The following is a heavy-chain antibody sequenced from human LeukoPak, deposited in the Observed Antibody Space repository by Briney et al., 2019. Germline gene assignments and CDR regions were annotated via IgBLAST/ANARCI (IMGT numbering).Heavy chain of an antibody. D-gene: IGHD6-6*01. J-gene: IGHJ4*02. CDR1: GFTFSSYT. V-gene: IGHV3-21*01. Sequence: SGGSLRLSCAASGFTFSSYTMNWVRQAPGKGLEWVSSITTSSTYIYYADSVRGRFTISRDNAKNSLYLRMSSLRVEDTAMYYCARDQRVTGRPDIDYWGQGTLVIVSS. CDR3: ARDQRVTGRPDIDY. CDR2: ITTSSTYI.